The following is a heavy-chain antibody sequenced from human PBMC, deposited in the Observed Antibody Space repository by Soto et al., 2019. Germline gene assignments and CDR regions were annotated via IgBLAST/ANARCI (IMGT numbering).Heavy chain of an antibody. Sequence: EVQLVESGGGLVQPGRSLRLSCAASGFTFDDYAMHWVRQAPGKGLEWVSGLSWSSGSIGYADSVKGRFTISRDNAKNSLYLQMNSLRAEDTALYYCAKALYSSSWYPFDYWGQGTLVTVSS. J-gene: IGHJ4*02. D-gene: IGHD6-13*01. CDR1: GFTFDDYA. CDR2: LSWSSGSI. V-gene: IGHV3-9*01. CDR3: AKALYSSSWYPFDY.